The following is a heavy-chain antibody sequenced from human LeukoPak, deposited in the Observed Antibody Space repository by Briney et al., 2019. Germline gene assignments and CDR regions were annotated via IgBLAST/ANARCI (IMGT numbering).Heavy chain of an antibody. Sequence: ASVKVSCKASGYTFTSYGISWVRQAPGQGLEWMGWISAYNGNTNYAQKLQGRVTITRDTSASTAYMELSSLRSEDMAVYYCARGPPSSLRFLEWLGFDYWGQGTLVTVSS. CDR2: ISAYNGNT. CDR3: ARGPPSSLRFLEWLGFDY. J-gene: IGHJ4*02. CDR1: GYTFTSYG. D-gene: IGHD3-3*01. V-gene: IGHV1-18*03.